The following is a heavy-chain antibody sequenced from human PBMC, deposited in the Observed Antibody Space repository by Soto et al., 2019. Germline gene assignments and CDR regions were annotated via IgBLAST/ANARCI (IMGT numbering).Heavy chain of an antibody. CDR1: GGNFSSYT. V-gene: IGHV1-69*02. CDR3: ARTQSYYFDY. J-gene: IGHJ4*02. CDR2: IIPILGIA. Sequence: ASVKVSCKASGGNFSSYTISWVRQAPGQGLEWMGRIIPILGIANYAQKFQGRVTITADKSTSTAYMELSNLRSEDTAVYYCARTQSYYFDYWGQGTLVTVSS. D-gene: IGHD4-4*01.